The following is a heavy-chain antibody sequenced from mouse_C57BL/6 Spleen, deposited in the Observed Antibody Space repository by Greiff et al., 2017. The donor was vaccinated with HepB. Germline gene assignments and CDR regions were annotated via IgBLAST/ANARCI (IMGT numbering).Heavy chain of an antibody. CDR1: GYSITSGYY. D-gene: IGHD2-1*01. CDR2: ISYDGSN. J-gene: IGHJ1*03. V-gene: IGHV3-6*01. Sequence: VQLKESGPGLVKPSQSLSLTCSVTGYSITSGYYWNWIRQFPGNKLEWMGYISYDGSNNYNPSLKNRISITRDTSKNQFFLKLNSVTTEDTATYYCARCGNYAYWYFDVWGTGTTVTVSS. CDR3: ARCGNYAYWYFDV.